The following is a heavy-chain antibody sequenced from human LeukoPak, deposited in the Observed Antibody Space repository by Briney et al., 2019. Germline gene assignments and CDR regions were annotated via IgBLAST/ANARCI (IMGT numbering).Heavy chain of an antibody. V-gene: IGHV1-46*01. CDR2: INPSGGST. Sequence: GASVKVSCKASGYTFTSYYMHWVRQAPGQGLEWMGIINPSGGSTSYAQKFQGRVTMTRDMSTSTVYMELSSLRSEDTAVYYCARAQPDIVVVPPEDCWGQGTLVTVSS. CDR3: ARAQPDIVVVPPEDC. D-gene: IGHD2-2*01. CDR1: GYTFTSYY. J-gene: IGHJ4*02.